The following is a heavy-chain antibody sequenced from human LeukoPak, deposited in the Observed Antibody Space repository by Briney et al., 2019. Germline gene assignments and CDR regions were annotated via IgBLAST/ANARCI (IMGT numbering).Heavy chain of an antibody. CDR2: ISTTSSTI. D-gene: IGHD2-21*02. CDR1: GFTFSSYS. J-gene: IGHJ4*02. CDR3: ARPYCGGDCYYDY. Sequence: GGSLSLSCAASGFTFSSYSMNWVRQAPGKGLECVSYISTTSSTIYYADSVKGRFIISRDNAKNSLYLQMNSLRADDTAVYYCARPYCGGDCYYDYWGQGTLVTVSS. V-gene: IGHV3-48*01.